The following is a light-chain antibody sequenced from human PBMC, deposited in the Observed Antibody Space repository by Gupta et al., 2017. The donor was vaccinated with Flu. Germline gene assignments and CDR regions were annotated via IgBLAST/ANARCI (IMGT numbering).Light chain of an antibody. CDR3: QSYDTGLSGWL. CDR2: NND. V-gene: IGLV1-40*01. Sequence: QSVLTPPPSVSGAPGQRVTISCTGSSSNFGAGYDVHWYQQIPGTAPRLLIHNNDHRPSGVPDRFSGSRSGTSASLAITGLQTDDEADYYCQSYDTGLSGWLFGGGTKLTVL. CDR1: SSNFGAGYD. J-gene: IGLJ3*02.